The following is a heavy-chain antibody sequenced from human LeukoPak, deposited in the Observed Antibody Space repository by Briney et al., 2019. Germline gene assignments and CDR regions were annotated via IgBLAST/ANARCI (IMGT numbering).Heavy chain of an antibody. Sequence: GGSLRLSCAASGFTFSSYAMTWIRQAPVKGLEWVSTISSGGGNTYYADSVKGRFTISRDNSKNTLYLQMNSLRAEDTAIFYCAKDFPPWSGPNAFDIWGQGTMVTVSS. CDR3: AKDFPPWSGPNAFDI. D-gene: IGHD3-3*01. CDR2: ISSGGGNT. CDR1: GFTFSSYA. J-gene: IGHJ3*02. V-gene: IGHV3-23*01.